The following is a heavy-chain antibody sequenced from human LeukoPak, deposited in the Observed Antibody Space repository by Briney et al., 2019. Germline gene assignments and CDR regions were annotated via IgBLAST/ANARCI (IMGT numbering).Heavy chain of an antibody. CDR3: VRDNYYDSSGYYYYFDY. J-gene: IGHJ4*02. Sequence: ASVKVSCKASGGTFSSYAISWVRQAPGQGLEWMGGIIPIFGTANYAQKFQGRVTITADESTSTAYMELSSLRSEDTAVYYCVRDNYYDSSGYYYYFDYWGQGTLVTVSS. CDR1: GGTFSSYA. V-gene: IGHV1-69*13. D-gene: IGHD3-22*01. CDR2: IIPIFGTA.